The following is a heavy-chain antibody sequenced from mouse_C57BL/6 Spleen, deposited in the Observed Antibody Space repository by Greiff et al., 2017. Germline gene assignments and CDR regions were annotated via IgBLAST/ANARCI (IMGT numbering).Heavy chain of an antibody. CDR2: INPNNGGT. V-gene: IGHV1-26*01. CDR3: AREGAYYSNSFAY. Sequence: EVQLQQSGPELVKPGASVKISCKASGYTFTDYYMNWVKQSHGKSLEWIGDINPNNGGTSYNQKFKGKATLTVDKSSSTAYLEHRSLTSEDSAVYYCAREGAYYSNSFAYWGQGTLVTVSA. J-gene: IGHJ3*01. D-gene: IGHD2-5*01. CDR1: GYTFTDYY.